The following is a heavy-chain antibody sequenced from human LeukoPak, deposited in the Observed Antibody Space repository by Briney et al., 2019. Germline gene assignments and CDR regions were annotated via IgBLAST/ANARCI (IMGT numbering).Heavy chain of an antibody. Sequence: GGSLRLSCAASGFTFSSYAMSWVRQAPGKGLEWVSAISGSGGSTYYADSVKGRFTISRDNSKNTLYLQMNSLRAEDTAVYYCAKDPQYYYGSGDNYFDYWGQGTLVIVSS. J-gene: IGHJ4*02. D-gene: IGHD3-10*01. CDR1: GFTFSSYA. CDR3: AKDPQYYYGSGDNYFDY. CDR2: ISGSGGST. V-gene: IGHV3-23*01.